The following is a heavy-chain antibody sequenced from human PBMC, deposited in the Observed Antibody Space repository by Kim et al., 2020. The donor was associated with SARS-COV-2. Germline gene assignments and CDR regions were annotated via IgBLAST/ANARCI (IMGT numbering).Heavy chain of an antibody. Sequence: WGSLRLSCEASGINLSDSFMGWIRQAPGKGLEWLANIGTSGTTAEYAASGEGRFTISRDNAKNSLYLQLNNLRVDDTAMYYCARSLGDHDPSGIPWGQGTLVTVSS. V-gene: IGHV3-11*01. CDR3: ARSLGDHDPSGIP. CDR2: IGTSGTTA. J-gene: IGHJ5*02. D-gene: IGHD1-1*01. CDR1: GINLSDSF.